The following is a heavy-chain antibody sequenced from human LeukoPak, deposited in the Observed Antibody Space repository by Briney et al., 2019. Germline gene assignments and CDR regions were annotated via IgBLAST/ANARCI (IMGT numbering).Heavy chain of an antibody. V-gene: IGHV3-30*03. J-gene: IGHJ6*02. Sequence: GRSLRLSCAASGFTFSNFDMHWVRQAPGEGLEWVVVISHDGSNKFYVDSVKGRFTISRDNSQNTLYLQMNRLRGEDTAVYYCARGGYYAMDVWGQGTTVTVSS. CDR2: ISHDGSNK. CDR1: GFTFSNFD. CDR3: ARGGYYAMDV.